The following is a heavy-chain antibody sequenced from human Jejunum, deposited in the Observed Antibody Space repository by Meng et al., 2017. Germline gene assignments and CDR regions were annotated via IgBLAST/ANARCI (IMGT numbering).Heavy chain of an antibody. D-gene: IGHD3-10*01. CDR1: GFNFTNYG. CDR2: IWHDGSKV. V-gene: IGHV3-33*01. CDR3: LRGRDY. J-gene: IGHJ4*02. Sequence: QVQLVEPGGGVVQPGKSLGLSCESSGFNFTNYGMHWVRQAPGKGLEWVAVIWHDGSKVFYADSVRGRFTISRDNSHNTVDLQMNSVRVDDTAVYFCLRGRDYWGQGTLVTVSS.